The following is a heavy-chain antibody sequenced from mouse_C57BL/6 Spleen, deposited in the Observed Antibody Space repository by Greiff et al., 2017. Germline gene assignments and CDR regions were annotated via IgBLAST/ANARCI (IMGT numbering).Heavy chain of an antibody. CDR1: GYSFTGYY. D-gene: IGHD1-1*01. J-gene: IGHJ4*01. CDR3: ARTGRNAMDY. Sequence: VQLQQSGPELVKPGASVKISCKASGYSFTGYYMNWVKQSPEKSLEWIGEINPSTGGTTYNQKFKAKATLTVDKSSSTAYMQLKSLTSEDSAVYYCARTGRNAMDYWGQGTSVTVSS. CDR2: INPSTGGT. V-gene: IGHV1-42*01.